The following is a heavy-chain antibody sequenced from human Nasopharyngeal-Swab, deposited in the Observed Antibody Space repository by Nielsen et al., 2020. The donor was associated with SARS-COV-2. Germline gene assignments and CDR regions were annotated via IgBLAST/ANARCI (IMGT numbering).Heavy chain of an antibody. V-gene: IGHV3-48*04. CDR2: ISSSSSTI. Sequence: GESLKISCAASGFTFSSYSMNWVRQAPGKGLEWVSYISSSSSTIYYADSVKGRFTISRDNAKNSLYLQMNSLRAEDTAVYYCARADYDSSGYYRYYYYYYGMDVWGQGTTVTVSS. CDR1: GFTFSSYS. D-gene: IGHD3-22*01. J-gene: IGHJ6*02. CDR3: ARADYDSSGYYRYYYYYYGMDV.